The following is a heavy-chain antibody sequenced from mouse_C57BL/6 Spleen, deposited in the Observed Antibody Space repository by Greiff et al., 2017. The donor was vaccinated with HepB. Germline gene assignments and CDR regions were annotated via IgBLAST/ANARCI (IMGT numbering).Heavy chain of an antibody. J-gene: IGHJ4*01. CDR2: INPNNGGT. CDR1: GYTFTDYN. CDR3: ARGGQFNYGRYYYAMDY. D-gene: IGHD1-1*01. Sequence: EVQLQQSGPELVKPGASVKMSCKASGYTFTDYNMHWVKQSHGKSLEWIGYINPNNGGTSYNQKFKGKATLTVNKSSSTAYIELRSLTSEDSAVYYCARGGQFNYGRYYYAMDYWGQGTSVTVSS. V-gene: IGHV1-22*01.